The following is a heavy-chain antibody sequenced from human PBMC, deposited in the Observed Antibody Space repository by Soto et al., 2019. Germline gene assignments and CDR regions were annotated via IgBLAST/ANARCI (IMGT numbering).Heavy chain of an antibody. CDR3: ARVVGGYYYGMDV. CDR1: GGSISSSNW. J-gene: IGHJ6*02. D-gene: IGHD2-2*01. CDR2: IYHSGST. V-gene: IGHV4-4*02. Sequence: QVQLQESGPGLVKPSGTLSLTCAVSGGSISSSNWWSWVRQPPGKGLEWIGEIYHSGSTNYNPSLTSRGPMSVVKAKHQFSLKMSSVTAADTAVYYCARVVGGYYYGMDVWGQGTTVTVSS.